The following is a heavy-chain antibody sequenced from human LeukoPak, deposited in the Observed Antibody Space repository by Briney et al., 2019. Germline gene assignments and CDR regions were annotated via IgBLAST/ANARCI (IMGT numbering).Heavy chain of an antibody. Sequence: SETLSLTCTVSGGSISSGGYYWSWIRQHPGKGLEWIGYIYYGGSTYYNPSLKSRVTISVDSSKNQFSLNLSSVTAADTAVYYCARKFRYYDSSGYYVDYWGQGTLVTVSS. V-gene: IGHV4-30-4*08. CDR2: IYYGGST. CDR1: GGSISSGGYY. CDR3: ARKFRYYDSSGYYVDY. J-gene: IGHJ4*02. D-gene: IGHD3-22*01.